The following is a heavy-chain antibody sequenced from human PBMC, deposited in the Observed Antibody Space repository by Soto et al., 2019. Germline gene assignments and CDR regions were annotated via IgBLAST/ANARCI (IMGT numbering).Heavy chain of an antibody. J-gene: IGHJ1*01. CDR3: ARDPSPYSQFFQH. CDR1: GFPVSNYA. CDR2: ISYDGRNK. D-gene: IGHD4-4*01. Sequence: GGSLGLSCAASGFPVSNYAIHWFRQAPGKGLEWVAVISYDGRNKDYSESVKGRFTISRDDSENTMYLQMNNLRPEDTAVYYCARDPSPYSQFFQHWGRGTLVTVSS. V-gene: IGHV3-30-3*01.